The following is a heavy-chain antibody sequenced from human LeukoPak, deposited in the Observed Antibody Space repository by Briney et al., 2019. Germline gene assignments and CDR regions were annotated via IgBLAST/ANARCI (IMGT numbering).Heavy chain of an antibody. CDR2: ISYTVTS. D-gene: IGHD2-8*01. Sequence: PSETLSLTCTVSGGSISTYYWSWIRQPPGKGLEWIGYISYTVTSNYNPSLKSRVNISVDTSKVQVSLKPSFVTAADTAVYYCARGEWRRLYWGQGTLVSVSS. CDR1: GGSISTYY. J-gene: IGHJ4*02. V-gene: IGHV4-59*01. CDR3: ARGEWRRLY.